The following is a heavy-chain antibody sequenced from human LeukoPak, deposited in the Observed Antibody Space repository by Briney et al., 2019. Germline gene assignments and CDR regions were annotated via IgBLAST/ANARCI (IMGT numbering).Heavy chain of an antibody. Sequence: SETLSLTCTVSGGSIGSFYWSWIRQFPGKGLEWIGFVYYSGSANYSPSLKRRVTISVDTAKNQFSLRLTSVTAADTAVYYCARAVAERAPFGYWGQGSLVTVSS. CDR3: ARAVAERAPFGY. J-gene: IGHJ4*02. V-gene: IGHV4-59*01. D-gene: IGHD6-19*01. CDR2: VYYSGSA. CDR1: GGSIGSFY.